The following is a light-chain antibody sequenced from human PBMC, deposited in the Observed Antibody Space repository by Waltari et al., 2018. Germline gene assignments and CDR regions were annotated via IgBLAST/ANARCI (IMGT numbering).Light chain of an antibody. Sequence: QSVLTQPPSASGTPGQRVTISCSGSSSNIGRNTVNWYQQLPGTAPKLLIYSNNQRPSGVPDRFRGAKSGTSACLAISGLQSEDEADYYCAAWDDSLNGVVFGGGTKLTVL. V-gene: IGLV1-44*01. CDR2: SNN. CDR3: AAWDDSLNGVV. J-gene: IGLJ2*01. CDR1: SSNIGRNT.